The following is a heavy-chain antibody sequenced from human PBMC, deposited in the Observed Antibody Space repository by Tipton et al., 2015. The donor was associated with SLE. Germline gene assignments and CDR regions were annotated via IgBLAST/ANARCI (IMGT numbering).Heavy chain of an antibody. V-gene: IGHV4-34*01. Sequence: LRLSCAVYGGSFSGYYWSWIRQPPGKGLEWIGEINHSGSTNYNPSLKSRVTISVDTSKNQFSLKLSSVTAADTAVYYCARGSLETRHLDYWGQGTLVTVSS. D-gene: IGHD4-23*01. CDR2: INHSGST. CDR3: ARGSLETRHLDY. CDR1: GGSFSGYY. J-gene: IGHJ4*02.